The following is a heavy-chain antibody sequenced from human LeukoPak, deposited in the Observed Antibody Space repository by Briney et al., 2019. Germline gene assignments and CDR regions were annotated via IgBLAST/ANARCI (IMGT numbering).Heavy chain of an antibody. CDR2: IVVGSANT. V-gene: IGHV1-58*02. Sequence: TSVKVSCKASGFTFTSSAMQWVRQARGQRLEWIGWIVVGSANTNYAQKFQERVTITRDMSTSTAYMELSSLRSEDTAVYYCAAFGGSGYNAPFGYWGQGTLVTVSS. CDR3: AAFGGSGYNAPFGY. CDR1: GFTFTSSA. D-gene: IGHD3-22*01. J-gene: IGHJ4*02.